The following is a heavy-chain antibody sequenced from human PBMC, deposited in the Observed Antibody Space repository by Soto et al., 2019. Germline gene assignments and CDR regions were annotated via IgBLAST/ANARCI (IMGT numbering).Heavy chain of an antibody. CDR3: ARGFVVVPAAMERNYYYGMDV. CDR1: GGSFSGYY. CDR2: INHSGST. J-gene: IGHJ6*02. V-gene: IGHV4-34*01. D-gene: IGHD2-2*01. Sequence: TSETLSLTCAVYGGSFSGYYWSWIRQPPGKGLEWFGEINHSGSTNYNPSLKSRVTISVDTSKNQFSLKLSSVTAADTAVYYCARGFVVVPAAMERNYYYGMDVWGQGTTVTVSS.